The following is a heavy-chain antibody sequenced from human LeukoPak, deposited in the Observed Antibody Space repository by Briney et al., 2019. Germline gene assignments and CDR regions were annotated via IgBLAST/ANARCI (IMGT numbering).Heavy chain of an antibody. CDR2: IKSKTDGETT. CDR3: TTDLGTYYHGSQRLIPIDY. Sequence: GGSLRLSCVDYGLTFTNAWMSWVRQAPGKGLEWIGRIKSKTDGETTNYAAPVRGRFTISRDDSKSAVYLQMNSLKIEDTAVYYRTTDLGTYYHGSQRLIPIDYWGQGTLVTVSS. J-gene: IGHJ4*02. CDR1: GLTFTNAW. V-gene: IGHV3-15*01. D-gene: IGHD3-10*01.